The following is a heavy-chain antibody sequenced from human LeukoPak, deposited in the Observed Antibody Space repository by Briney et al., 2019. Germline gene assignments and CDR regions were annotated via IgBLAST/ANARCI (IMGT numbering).Heavy chain of an antibody. CDR1: GGSISSYY. CDR3: ARLYSGSYYPGDY. V-gene: IGHV4-4*09. Sequence: SETLSLTCTVSGGSISSYYWSWIRQPPGKGLEWIGYIYTSGSTNYNPSLKSRVIISVDTSKNQFSLKLSSVTAADTAVYYCARLYSGSYYPGDYWGQGTLVTVSS. D-gene: IGHD1-26*01. CDR2: IYTSGST. J-gene: IGHJ4*02.